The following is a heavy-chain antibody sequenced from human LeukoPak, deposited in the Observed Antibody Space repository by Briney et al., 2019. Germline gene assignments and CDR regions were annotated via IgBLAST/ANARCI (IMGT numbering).Heavy chain of an antibody. Sequence: GGSLRLSCAASGFTFSSYAMSWVRQAPGKGLEWVSAISGSGGSTYYADSVKGRFTISRDNSKNTLYLQMNSLRAEDTAVYYCAKGFGREDYVNPFDYWGQGTLVTVSS. CDR2: ISGSGGST. CDR3: AKGFGREDYVNPFDY. J-gene: IGHJ4*02. V-gene: IGHV3-23*01. D-gene: IGHD4-17*01. CDR1: GFTFSSYA.